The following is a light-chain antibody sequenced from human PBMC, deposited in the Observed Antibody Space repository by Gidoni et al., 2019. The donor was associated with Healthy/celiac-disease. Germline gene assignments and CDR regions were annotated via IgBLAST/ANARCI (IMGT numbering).Light chain of an antibody. CDR1: QSISSY. CDR2: AAS. V-gene: IGKV1-39*01. J-gene: IGKJ4*01. CDR3: QQSYSTPLS. Sequence: DIQMAQSPSSLSASVGDRVTITCRASQSISSYLNWYQQQPGKAPKLLIDAASSLQSGVPSRFSGSGSGTDFTLTISSLQPEDFATYYCQQSYSTPLSFXGXTKVEIK.